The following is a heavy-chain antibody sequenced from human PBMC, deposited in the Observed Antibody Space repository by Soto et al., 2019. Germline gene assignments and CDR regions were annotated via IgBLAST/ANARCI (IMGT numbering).Heavy chain of an antibody. J-gene: IGHJ2*01. Sequence: EVQLVESGGGLVQPGGSLRLSCAASGFTFNSYWMHWVRQAPGKGLVWVSRINSDGSSTSYADSVKGRFTISRDNAKNTLYLQMNSLRVEDTAVYYCARGGSLNWYFDLWGRGTLVTVSS. CDR2: INSDGSST. CDR1: GFTFNSYW. CDR3: ARGGSLNWYFDL. D-gene: IGHD1-26*01. V-gene: IGHV3-74*01.